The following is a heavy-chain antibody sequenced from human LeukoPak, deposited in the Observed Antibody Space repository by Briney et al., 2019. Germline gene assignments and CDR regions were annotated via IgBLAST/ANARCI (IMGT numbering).Heavy chain of an antibody. D-gene: IGHD6-13*01. J-gene: IGHJ4*02. V-gene: IGHV3-23*01. CDR3: ARRGTSSSWAHFDY. Sequence: GGSLRLSCAASGFTFSRYAMSWVRQAPGKGLEWVSAISGSGGSTYYADSVKGRFTISRDNSKNTLYLQMNSLGAEDTAVYYCARRGTSSSWAHFDYWGQGTLVTVSS. CDR1: GFTFSRYA. CDR2: ISGSGGST.